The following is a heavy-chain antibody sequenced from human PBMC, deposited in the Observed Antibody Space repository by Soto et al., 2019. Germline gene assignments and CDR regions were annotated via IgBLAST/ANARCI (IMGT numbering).Heavy chain of an antibody. Sequence: PSETLSLTCTVSGGSISSGGYYWSWIRQHPGKGMERIGYIYYSGSTYYNPSLKSRVTISVDTSKNQFSLKLSSVTAADTAVYYCARETDLTTVTGAFDIWGQGTMVTVSS. D-gene: IGHD4-17*01. CDR1: GGSISSGGYY. CDR2: IYYSGST. CDR3: ARETDLTTVTGAFDI. J-gene: IGHJ3*02. V-gene: IGHV4-31*03.